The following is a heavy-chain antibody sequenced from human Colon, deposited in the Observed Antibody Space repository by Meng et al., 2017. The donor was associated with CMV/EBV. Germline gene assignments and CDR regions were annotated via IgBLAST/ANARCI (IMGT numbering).Heavy chain of an antibody. D-gene: IGHD4-23*01. Sequence: GESLKISCAASGFTFSSYAMTWVRQAPGKGLEWVAFIRYDGSSKYYADSVKGRFTISRDNSKNTLYLQMSSLRAEDTAVYYCAKATTVVTHLDYWGQGTLVTVSS. CDR3: AKATTVVTHLDY. CDR1: GFTFSSYA. V-gene: IGHV3-30*02. CDR2: IRYDGSSK. J-gene: IGHJ4*02.